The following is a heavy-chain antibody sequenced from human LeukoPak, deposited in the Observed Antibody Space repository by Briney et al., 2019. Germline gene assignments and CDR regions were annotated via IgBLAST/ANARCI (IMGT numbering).Heavy chain of an antibody. J-gene: IGHJ5*02. V-gene: IGHV4-39*07. CDR2: GYYSGST. D-gene: IGHD3-3*01. CDR1: GGTISSSSDY. Sequence: SENLSLTCTVSGGTISSSSDYWDWIRQPPGKGLEWNGNGYYSGSTKYNPSLKSRVTISVDTSKNQFSLKLSSVTAADTAVYYCARVTGPYDFWRGFDPWGQGTLVTVSS. CDR3: ARVTGPYDFWRGFDP.